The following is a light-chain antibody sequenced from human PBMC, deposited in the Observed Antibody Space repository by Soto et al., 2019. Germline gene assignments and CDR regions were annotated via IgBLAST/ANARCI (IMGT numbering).Light chain of an antibody. Sequence: EIVMTQSPATLSVSPGESATLSCRASQSVTDDLAWYQQKPGQAPRLVIHGASRRATGIPDRFSGSGFGTDFTLSISSLEPEDFAVYYCQQYEDSPFTFGPGTKVDIK. CDR1: QSVTDD. CDR3: QQYEDSPFT. V-gene: IGKV3D-15*01. CDR2: GAS. J-gene: IGKJ3*01.